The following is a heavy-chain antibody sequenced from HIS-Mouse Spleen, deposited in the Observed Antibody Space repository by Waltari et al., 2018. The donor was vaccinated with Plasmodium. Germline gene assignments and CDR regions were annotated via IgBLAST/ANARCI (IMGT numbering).Heavy chain of an antibody. CDR2: IKQEGSEK. CDR3: ASSWYWYFDL. CDR1: GFTFSSYW. J-gene: IGHJ2*01. V-gene: IGHV3-7*01. Sequence: EVQLVESGGGLVQPGGSLRLSCAASGFTFSSYWMSWVRQAPGKGLEGGDNIKQEGSEKYYVDSVKGRFTSYRDNAKNALYLQMNSLRAEDTAVYYCASSWYWYFDLWGRGTLVTVSS. D-gene: IGHD6-13*01.